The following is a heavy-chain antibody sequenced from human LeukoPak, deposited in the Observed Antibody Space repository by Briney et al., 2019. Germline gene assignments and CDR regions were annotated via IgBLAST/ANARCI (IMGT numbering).Heavy chain of an antibody. CDR3: AKDQVAVAGHVDAFDI. V-gene: IGHV3-23*01. Sequence: QTGGSLRLSCAASGFTFSSYAMSWVRQAPGKGLEWVSAISGSGGSTYYADSVKGRFTISRDNSKNTLYLQMNSLRAEDTAVYYCAKDQVAVAGHVDAFDIWGQGTMVTVSS. J-gene: IGHJ3*02. CDR2: ISGSGGST. CDR1: GFTFSSYA. D-gene: IGHD6-19*01.